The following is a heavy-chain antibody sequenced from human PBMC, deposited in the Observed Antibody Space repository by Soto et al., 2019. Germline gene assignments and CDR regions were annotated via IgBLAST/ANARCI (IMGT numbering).Heavy chain of an antibody. J-gene: IGHJ4*02. Sequence: EVQLLESGGGLVQPGESPRLSCAASGFTFSSYAMSWVRQAPGRGLEWVSIISGNGGSTYYAASVKGRFTISRDNTKNTLYLQMDSLTAEYTAVYYCAKGSEFSNSYTLDFAFWGQGALVTVSS. D-gene: IGHD6-6*01. CDR2: ISGNGGST. V-gene: IGHV3-23*01. CDR1: GFTFSSYA. CDR3: AKGSEFSNSYTLDFAF.